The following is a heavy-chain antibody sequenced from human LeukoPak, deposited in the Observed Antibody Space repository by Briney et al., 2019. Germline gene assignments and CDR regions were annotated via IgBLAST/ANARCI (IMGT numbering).Heavy chain of an antibody. CDR2: ISAYNGNT. CDR1: GYTFTSYG. V-gene: IGHV1-18*01. CDR3: ARVVSPIVVVPASIDY. Sequence: GASVKVSCKASGYTFTSYGISWVRQAPGQGLEWMGWISAYNGNTNYAQKLQGRVTMTTDTSTSTAYMELRSLRSDDTAVYYCARVVSPIVVVPASIDYWGQGTLVTVSS. J-gene: IGHJ4*02. D-gene: IGHD2-2*01.